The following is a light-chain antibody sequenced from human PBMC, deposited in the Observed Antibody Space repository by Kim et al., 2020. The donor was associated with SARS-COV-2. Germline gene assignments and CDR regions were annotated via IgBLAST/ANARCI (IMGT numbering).Light chain of an antibody. J-gene: IGKJ5*01. CDR2: DAS. CDR3: QQRSNWPPIT. V-gene: IGKV3-11*01. Sequence: PGERATLSFRASQCVSSYLAWYQQKPSQAPRLLIYDASNRATGIPARFSGSGSGTDFTLTISSLEPEDFAVYYCQQRSNWPPITFGQGTRLEIK. CDR1: QCVSSY.